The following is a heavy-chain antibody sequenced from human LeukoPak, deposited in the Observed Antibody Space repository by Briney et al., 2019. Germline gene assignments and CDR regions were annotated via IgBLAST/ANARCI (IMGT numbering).Heavy chain of an antibody. V-gene: IGHV1-69*13. CDR1: GGTFSSYA. J-gene: IGHJ6*04. D-gene: IGHD2-2*01. CDR2: IIPIFGTA. Sequence: SVKVSCKASGGTFSSYAISWVRQAPGQGLEWMGGIIPIFGTANYAQKFQGRVTITADESTSTAYMELSGLRSEDTAVYYCAVALIVVVPAAKAPLYYYYGMDVWGKGTTVTVSS. CDR3: AVALIVVVPAAKAPLYYYYGMDV.